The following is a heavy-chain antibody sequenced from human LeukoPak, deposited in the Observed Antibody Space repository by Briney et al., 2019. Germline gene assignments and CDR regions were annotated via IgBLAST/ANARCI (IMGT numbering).Heavy chain of an antibody. Sequence: ASVKVSCXASGYTFTGYYMHWVRQAPGQGLEWMAWINPNSGGTNYAQKFQGRVTMTRDTSISTAYMELSSLRSEDTAVYYCASSMITFGGVIVHRLNYWGQGTLVTVSS. CDR2: INPNSGGT. CDR1: GYTFTGYY. D-gene: IGHD3-16*02. CDR3: ASSMITFGGVIVHRLNY. J-gene: IGHJ4*02. V-gene: IGHV1-2*02.